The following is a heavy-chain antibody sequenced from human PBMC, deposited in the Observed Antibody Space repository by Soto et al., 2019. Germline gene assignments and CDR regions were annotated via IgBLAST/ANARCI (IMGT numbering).Heavy chain of an antibody. D-gene: IGHD5-18*01. CDR1: GFAFSSYG. V-gene: IGHV3-30*03. CDR2: ISYDGSLQ. Sequence: QAQLVESGGGVVQPGRSLRLSCAASGFAFSSYGMHWVRQAPGTGLEWVAVISYDGSLQHYADSVKGRFTISRDNSKTMLLVQTSSLTAETTAVYYCVSDRGYGHASVPYSWGQGTLVSVSS. CDR3: VSDRGYGHASVPYS. J-gene: IGHJ4*02.